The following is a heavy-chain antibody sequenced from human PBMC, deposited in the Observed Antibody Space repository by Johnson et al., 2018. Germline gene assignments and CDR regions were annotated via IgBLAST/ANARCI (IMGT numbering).Heavy chain of an antibody. J-gene: IGHJ3*02. D-gene: IGHD3-10*01. CDR2: ITPSGGST. Sequence: QVQLVQSGAEVKKPGASVRVSCKASGYTFTSYYIHWVRQAPGQGLEWMGIITPSGGSTSYAQKFQGRVTMTRDTSTSTVYMELSSLTSEDTAVYYCASNHYGSGSLGDAFDIWGPGTMVTVSS. CDR3: ASNHYGSGSLGDAFDI. CDR1: GYTFTSYY. V-gene: IGHV1-46*01.